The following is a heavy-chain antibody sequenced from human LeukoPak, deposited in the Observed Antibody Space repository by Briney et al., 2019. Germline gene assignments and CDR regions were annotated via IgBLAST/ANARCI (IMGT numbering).Heavy chain of an antibody. CDR1: GFTLSRFA. Sequence: GGSLRLPCTSSGFTLSRFAMHWVRQAPGKGLEWLGHMSDDGSEKHYVDSVRGRFTISRDPSKNTLYLEMTSLRTEDTAVYYCAREADSGYYRTVDYWGQGTMVTVSS. CDR2: MSDDGSEK. CDR3: AREADSGYYRTVDY. J-gene: IGHJ4*02. V-gene: IGHV3-30-3*01. D-gene: IGHD2-15*01.